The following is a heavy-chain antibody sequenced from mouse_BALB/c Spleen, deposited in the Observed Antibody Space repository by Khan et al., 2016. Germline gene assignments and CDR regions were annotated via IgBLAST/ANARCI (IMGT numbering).Heavy chain of an antibody. CDR2: LWWNDAK. CDR1: GFSLSTYGMG. J-gene: IGHJ4*01. Sequence: QVTLKESGPGILQPSQTLSLTCSFSGFSLSTYGMGVGWIRQPSGKGLEWLAHLWWNDAKHYNPALKSRPTTSEDTSSNQVFLKIARVDTADTATYCCVRIGRWLLWDYWGQGTSVTVSS. D-gene: IGHD2-3*01. CDR3: VRIGRWLLWDY. V-gene: IGHV8-8*01.